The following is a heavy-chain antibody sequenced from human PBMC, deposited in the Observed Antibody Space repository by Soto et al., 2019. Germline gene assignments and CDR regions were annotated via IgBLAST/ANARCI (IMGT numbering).Heavy chain of an antibody. Sequence: SETLSLTCPVSGGSISSYYWSWIRQPPGKGLEWIGYIYYSGSTNYNPSLKSRVTISVDTSKNQFSLKLSSVTAADTAVYYCARQGCSSTSCYEFDPWGQGTLVTVSS. D-gene: IGHD2-2*01. J-gene: IGHJ5*02. CDR2: IYYSGST. CDR1: GGSISSYY. CDR3: ARQGCSSTSCYEFDP. V-gene: IGHV4-59*08.